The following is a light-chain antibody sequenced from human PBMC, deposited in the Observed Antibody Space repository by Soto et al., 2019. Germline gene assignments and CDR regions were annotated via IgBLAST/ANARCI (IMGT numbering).Light chain of an antibody. V-gene: IGLV2-14*01. J-gene: IGLJ1*01. CDR2: EVT. CDR3: SSYTNINTSACV. CDR1: SGDIGSYNR. Sequence: QSALTQPASVSGSPGQSITISCTGTSGDIGSYNRVSWYQQHPGKAPKLLIYEVTDRPSGVSNRFSGSKSGNTASLTISGIQAEDEAEYYCSSYTNINTSACVFGTGTKVTVL.